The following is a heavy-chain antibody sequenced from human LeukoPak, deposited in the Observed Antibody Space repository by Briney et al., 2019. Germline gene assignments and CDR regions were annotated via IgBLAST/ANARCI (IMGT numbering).Heavy chain of an antibody. CDR2: IYHSGST. D-gene: IGHD3-22*01. V-gene: IGHV4-38-2*02. J-gene: IGHJ4*02. CDR3: ARGQWLPVFDF. Sequence: SETLSLTCTVSGYSISSGYYWGWIRQPPGKGLEWIGSIYHSGSTSCNPSLKSRVSISVDTSKNHFSLKLSSVTAADTAVYYCARGQWLPVFDFWGQGTLVTVSS. CDR1: GYSISSGYY.